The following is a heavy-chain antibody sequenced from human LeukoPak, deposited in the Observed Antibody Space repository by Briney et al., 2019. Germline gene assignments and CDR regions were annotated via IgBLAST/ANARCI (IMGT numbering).Heavy chain of an antibody. J-gene: IGHJ4*02. V-gene: IGHV5-51*01. Sequence: GSLKVPRKGSGNRLTKFLIGWVRQVAGKGLEWMAIIYPGDSDTRYSPSFQGQVTISADKSISTAYLQWSSLKASDTAMYYCARGGVGPAPFDYWGQGTRVTVSS. CDR1: GNRLTKFL. CDR3: ARGGVGPAPFDY. CDR2: IYPGDSDT. D-gene: IGHD3-16*01.